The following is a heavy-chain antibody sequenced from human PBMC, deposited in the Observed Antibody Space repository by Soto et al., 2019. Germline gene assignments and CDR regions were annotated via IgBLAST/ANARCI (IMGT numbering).Heavy chain of an antibody. CDR2: INPNSDVT. CDR1: GYTFNSYY. V-gene: IGHV1-2*02. J-gene: IGHJ4*02. D-gene: IGHD3-16*01. Sequence: QVQLVQSGAEVKKPGASVKVSCKASGYTFNSYYIHWVRQAPGQGLEWMGWINPNSDVTGYAQSFRGRVTMTRDMSMTTAYMDLTRLRSDDTAVYYCVRVGLNRNYDCDFGGQGTLITVSS. CDR3: VRVGLNRNYDCDF.